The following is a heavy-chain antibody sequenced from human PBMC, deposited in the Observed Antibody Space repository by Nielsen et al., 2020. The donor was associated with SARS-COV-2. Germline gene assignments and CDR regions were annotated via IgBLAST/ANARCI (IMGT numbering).Heavy chain of an antibody. D-gene: IGHD2-2*01. CDR3: ARETIDHTSSFIDY. V-gene: IGHV3-30*03. J-gene: IGHJ4*02. Sequence: WIRQPPGKGLEWVAVISYDGSNKYYADSVKGRFTISRDNSKNTLYLQMNSLKVEDTAVYFCARETIDHTSSFIDYWGQGTLVTVSS. CDR2: ISYDGSNK.